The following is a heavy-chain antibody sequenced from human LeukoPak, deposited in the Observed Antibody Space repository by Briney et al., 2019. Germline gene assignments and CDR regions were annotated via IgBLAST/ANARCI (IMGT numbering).Heavy chain of an antibody. D-gene: IGHD5-18*01. CDR1: GGSISSYY. Sequence: SETLSLTCTVSGGSISSYYWSWIRQPPGKGLEWIGDIYYSGSTNYNPSLKSRVTISVDTSKNQFSLKLSSVTAADTAVYYCARVSGYSYFDYWGQGTLVTVSS. CDR2: IYYSGST. J-gene: IGHJ4*02. V-gene: IGHV4-59*01. CDR3: ARVSGYSYFDY.